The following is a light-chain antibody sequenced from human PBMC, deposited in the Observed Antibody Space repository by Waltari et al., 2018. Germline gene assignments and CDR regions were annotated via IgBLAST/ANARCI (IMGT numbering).Light chain of an antibody. CDR1: QRVSKY. CDR3: QKYGTLPAT. J-gene: IGKJ1*01. CDR2: DAS. V-gene: IGKV3-20*01. Sequence: EIVLTQSPGTLSLSPGERATLSCRASQRVSKYLAWYQQKPGQAPRLLIDDASIRATGIPDRFSGSGWGTDFSLTISSLEPEDFAVYYCQKYGTLPATFGQGTKVQ.